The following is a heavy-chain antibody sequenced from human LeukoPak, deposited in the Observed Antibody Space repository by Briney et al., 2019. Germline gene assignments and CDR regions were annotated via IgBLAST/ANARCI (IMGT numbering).Heavy chain of an antibody. D-gene: IGHD6-19*01. J-gene: IGHJ4*02. CDR2: IYYSGST. V-gene: IGHV4-39*01. CDR1: GGSISSSSYY. CDR3: ARGNSIAVAAQIDY. Sequence: SETLSLTCTVSGGSISSSSYYWGWIRQPPGKGLEWIGRIYYSGSTYYNPSLKSRVTISVDTSKNQFSLKLSSVTAADTAVYYCARGNSIAVAAQIDYWGQGTLVTVSS.